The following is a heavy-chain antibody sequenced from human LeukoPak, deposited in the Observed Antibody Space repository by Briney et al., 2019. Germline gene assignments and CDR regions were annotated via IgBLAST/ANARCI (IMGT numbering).Heavy chain of an antibody. V-gene: IGHV4-31*01. D-gene: IGHD5-12*01. CDR1: GGSIASGDYY. CDR3: ARYRGYSGYTPGNAFDI. Sequence: SETLSLTCTVSGGSIASGDYYWSWIRQHPGKGLEWIGYIYYSGSTYYNPSLKSQVTISVDPSKNQFSLKLSSVTAADTAVYYCARYRGYSGYTPGNAFDIWGQGTMVTVSS. J-gene: IGHJ3*02. CDR2: IYYSGST.